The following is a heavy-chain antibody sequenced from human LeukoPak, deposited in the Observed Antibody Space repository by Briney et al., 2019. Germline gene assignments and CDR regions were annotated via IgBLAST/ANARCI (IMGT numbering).Heavy chain of an antibody. Sequence: GASVKVSCKASGYTFTSYYMHWVRQAPGQGLEWMGIINPSGGSTSYAQKLQGRVTMTTDTSTSIAYMELRSLRSDDTAVYYCARGPFDYWGQGTLVTVSS. J-gene: IGHJ4*02. CDR2: INPSGGST. V-gene: IGHV1-46*01. CDR3: ARGPFDY. CDR1: GYTFTSYY.